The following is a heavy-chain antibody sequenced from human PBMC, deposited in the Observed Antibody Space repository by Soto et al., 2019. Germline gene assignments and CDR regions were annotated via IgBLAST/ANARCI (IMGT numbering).Heavy chain of an antibody. CDR1: GLIFSSYG. CDR3: PKVRTVTGWLQYDMDV. D-gene: IGHD4-17*01. CDR2: ISYDGSNK. J-gene: IGHJ6*02. V-gene: IGHV3-30*18. Sequence: QVQLVESGGGVVQPGRSLRLSCAASGLIFSSYGIHWVRQAPGKGLEWVAAISYDGSNKYYTDSVKGRFMISRDTSKNSLYLQMNSLRAAYTAVYYWPKVRTVTGWLQYDMDVWGPGTTVTVPS.